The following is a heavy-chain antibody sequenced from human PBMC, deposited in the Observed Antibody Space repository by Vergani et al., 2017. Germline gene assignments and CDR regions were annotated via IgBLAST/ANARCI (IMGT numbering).Heavy chain of an antibody. CDR2: IHPADSDT. V-gene: IGHV5-51*01. J-gene: IGHJ4*02. CDR1: GYSFTNYW. D-gene: IGHD3-22*01. Sequence: EVHLVQSGAEVKKPGESLKISCQISGYSFTNYWIGCVRQMPGKCLEWMGIIHPADSDTRYSPSFQGQVTISADKSISTAYLQRSSLRASDSAMYYCARLYGRDSSGSKYFDYWGQGTLVTVSS. CDR3: ARLYGRDSSGSKYFDY.